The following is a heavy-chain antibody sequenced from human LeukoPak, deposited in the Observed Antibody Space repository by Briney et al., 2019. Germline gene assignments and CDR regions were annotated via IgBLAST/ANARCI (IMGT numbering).Heavy chain of an antibody. CDR3: ARGIGAAAHFYYYYYYMDV. CDR1: GYTFNSYD. Sequence: GASVTVSYKASGYTFNSYDINWVRQATGQGLAWVGWMNPNSGNTGYAQKFQGRVTMTRNTSISTAYMELSSLRSEDTAVYYCARGIGAAAHFYYYYYYMDVWGKGTTVTVSS. CDR2: MNPNSGNT. D-gene: IGHD6-13*01. J-gene: IGHJ6*03. V-gene: IGHV1-8*01.